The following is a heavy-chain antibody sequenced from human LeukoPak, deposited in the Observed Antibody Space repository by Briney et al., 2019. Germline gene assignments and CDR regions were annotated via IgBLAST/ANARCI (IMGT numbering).Heavy chain of an antibody. CDR2: IYHSGST. Sequence: SETLSLTCAVSGYSISSGYYWGWIRQPPGKGLEWIGSIYHSGSTNYNPSLKSRVTISVDTSKNQFSLKLSSVTAADTAVYYCARDPVQSFYGDYGIYWGQGTLVTVSS. CDR3: ARDPVQSFYGDYGIY. V-gene: IGHV4-38-2*02. J-gene: IGHJ4*02. CDR1: GYSISSGYY. D-gene: IGHD4-17*01.